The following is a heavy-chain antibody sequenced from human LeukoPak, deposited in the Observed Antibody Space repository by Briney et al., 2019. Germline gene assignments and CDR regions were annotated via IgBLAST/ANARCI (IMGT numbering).Heavy chain of an antibody. CDR3: ASLLWFGESKSEYFQH. D-gene: IGHD3-10*01. Sequence: GESLRLSCAASGFTFSSYSMNWVRQAPGKGLEWVSSISSSSSYIYYADSVKGRFTISRDNAKNSLYLQMNSLRAEDTAVYYCASLLWFGESKSEYFQHWGQGTLVTVSS. CDR1: GFTFSSYS. CDR2: ISSSSSYI. J-gene: IGHJ1*01. V-gene: IGHV3-21*01.